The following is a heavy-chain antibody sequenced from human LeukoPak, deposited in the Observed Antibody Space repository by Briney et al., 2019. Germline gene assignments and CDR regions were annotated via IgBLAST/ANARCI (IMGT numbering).Heavy chain of an antibody. CDR3: AGEEPQTTVPEGLDV. CDR2: IYFSGTI. Sequence: PSETLSLTCTVSGGSISNYYWSWLRQPPGKGLEWICYIYFSGTININPSLKSRVTISVDLSKKQFSLKLSSVAAADRTVYYWAGEEPQTTVPEGLDVWGQGTTVTVYS. J-gene: IGHJ6*02. V-gene: IGHV4-59*01. CDR1: GGSISNYY. D-gene: IGHD4-17*01.